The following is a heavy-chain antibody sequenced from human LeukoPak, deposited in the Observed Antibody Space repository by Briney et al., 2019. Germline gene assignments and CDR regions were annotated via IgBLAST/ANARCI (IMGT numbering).Heavy chain of an antibody. CDR2: ISPSRAST. J-gene: IGHJ6*03. V-gene: IGHV3-23*01. CDR1: GFTFSKFG. D-gene: IGHD2-8*01. CDR3: ANGYCTNGVCYPYYYYYMDV. Sequence: GGSLRLSCAASGFTFSKFGMSWVRQAPGKGLEWVSAISPSRASTYYADSVKGRFTISRDNSKNTLYLQMNSLRAEDTAVYYCANGYCTNGVCYPYYYYYMDVWGKGTTVTVSS.